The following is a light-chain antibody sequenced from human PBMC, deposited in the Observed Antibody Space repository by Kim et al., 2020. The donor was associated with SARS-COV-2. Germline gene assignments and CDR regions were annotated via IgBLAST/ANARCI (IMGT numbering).Light chain of an antibody. J-gene: IGLJ2*01. CDR1: KLGDKY. V-gene: IGLV3-1*01. CDR2: EDS. Sequence: SYELTQPPSVSVSPGQTASITCSGDKLGDKYAYWYQQKPGQSPVVVIYEDSKRPSGIPERISGSNSGNTATLTISGTQAMDEADYYCQAWDSNTVVFGGG. CDR3: QAWDSNTVV.